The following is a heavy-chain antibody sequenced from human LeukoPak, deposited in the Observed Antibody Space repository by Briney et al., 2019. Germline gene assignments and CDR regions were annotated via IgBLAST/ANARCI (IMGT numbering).Heavy chain of an antibody. V-gene: IGHV3-7*03. CDR3: AKDKGSFDY. Sequence: GGPLRLSCAASGFTFSSFWMSWVRQAPGKGLEWVANIKQDGSERYYVDSVKGRFTISRDNSKNTLYLQMNSLRAEDTAVYYCAKDKGSFDYWGQGTLVTVSS. D-gene: IGHD2-15*01. CDR2: IKQDGSER. J-gene: IGHJ4*02. CDR1: GFTFSSFW.